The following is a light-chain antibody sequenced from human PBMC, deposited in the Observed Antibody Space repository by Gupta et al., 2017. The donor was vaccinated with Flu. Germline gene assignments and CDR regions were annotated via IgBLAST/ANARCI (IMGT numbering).Light chain of an antibody. Sequence: DIQMTQSPSSVAASVGDGLTITCRASQSIGTFVSWYQQKPGTAPKRLVFAASALQRGVPSRFSGSGSGTDFTLTITNLRPEDFATDYCQQSHTTPQTFGLGTRVEVK. CDR1: QSIGTF. CDR3: QQSHTTPQT. CDR2: AAS. V-gene: IGKV1-39*01. J-gene: IGKJ1*01.